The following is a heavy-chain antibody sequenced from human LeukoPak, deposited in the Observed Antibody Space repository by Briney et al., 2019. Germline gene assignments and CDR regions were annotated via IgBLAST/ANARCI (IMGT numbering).Heavy chain of an antibody. J-gene: IGHJ5*02. CDR2: IAGSGRTT. CDR3: AKEGRITSPNWFDA. CDR1: GFTFSSSA. Sequence: GESLRLSCVGSGFTFSSSAMSWVRQGPGKGLEWVAAIAGSGRTTDYAESVKGRFPISRDNSKSTLYLQMNNLTAEDTAFYFCAKEGRITSPNWFDAWGQGSLVTVSS. V-gene: IGHV3-23*01.